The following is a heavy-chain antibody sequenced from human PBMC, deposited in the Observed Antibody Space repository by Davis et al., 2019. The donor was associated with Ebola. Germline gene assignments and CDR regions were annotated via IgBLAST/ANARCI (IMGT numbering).Heavy chain of an antibody. V-gene: IGHV3-9*01. D-gene: IGHD3-3*01. CDR3: AKDMRSFAIFGVETYDY. CDR1: GFTFDDYA. CDR2: ISWDSGYI. J-gene: IGHJ4*02. Sequence: GGSLRLSCAASGFTFDDYAMHWVRQAPGKGLEWVSGISWDSGYIGYADSVKGRFTISRDNAKNSLYLQMNSLRSEDTAFYYCAKDMRSFAIFGVETYDYWGQGTLVTVSS.